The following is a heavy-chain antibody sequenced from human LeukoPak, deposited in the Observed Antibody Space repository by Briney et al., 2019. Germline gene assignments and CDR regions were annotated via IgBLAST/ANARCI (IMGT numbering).Heavy chain of an antibody. CDR3: ARVGYGSGSYHLSGMDV. CDR1: GGSFRNYY. Sequence: SETLSLTCAVYGGSFRNYYWNWIRHPPGQGQELIGESNLSGSSSYNSSLKSRVTISVDTSKNQFSLKLTSVPAADTAVYYCARVGYGSGSYHLSGMDVWGQGTTVTVSS. V-gene: IGHV4-34*01. J-gene: IGHJ6*02. D-gene: IGHD3-10*01. CDR2: SNLSGSS.